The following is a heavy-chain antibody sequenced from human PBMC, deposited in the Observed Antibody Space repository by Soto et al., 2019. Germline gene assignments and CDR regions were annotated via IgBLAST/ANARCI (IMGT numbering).Heavy chain of an antibody. CDR3: AGGWETVGTTTPFAY. V-gene: IGHV1-69*06. CDR2: VIPPFGTP. CDR1: GGTFGTYA. J-gene: IGHJ4*02. Sequence: QVQLVQSGAGVKKPGSSVKVSCKASGGTFGTYAISGVGQAPGQGFEWRGGVIPPFGTPNNAQKFQGRVTFTAHKSTSTAYMELRSLRSDDPAVYYCAGGWETVGTTTPFAYWGQGSLVTVS. D-gene: IGHD1-26*01.